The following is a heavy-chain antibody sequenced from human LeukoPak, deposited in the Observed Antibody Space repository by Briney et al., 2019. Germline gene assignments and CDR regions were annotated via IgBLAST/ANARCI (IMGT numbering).Heavy chain of an antibody. CDR1: GFTFSSYA. CDR3: ARVGSGWSSGYLDY. D-gene: IGHD3-22*01. Sequence: GGSLRLSCAASGFTFSSYAMHWVRQAPGKGLEWVAVISYDGSNKYYADSVKGRFTISRDNSKNTLYLQMNSLRAEDTAVYYCARVGSGWSSGYLDYWGQGTLVTVSS. CDR2: ISYDGSNK. J-gene: IGHJ4*02. V-gene: IGHV3-30-3*01.